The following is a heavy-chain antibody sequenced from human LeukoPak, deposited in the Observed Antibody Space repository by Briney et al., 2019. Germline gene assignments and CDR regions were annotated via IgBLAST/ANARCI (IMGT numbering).Heavy chain of an antibody. V-gene: IGHV3-30*01. CDR2: ISYDGSNK. Sequence: GRSLGLSCAASGFTFSSYAMHWVRQAPGKGLEWVAVISYDGSNKYYADSVKGRFTISRDNSKNTLYLQMNSLKAEDTAVYYCARDAIYSGYDVDAFDIWGQGTMVTVSS. J-gene: IGHJ3*02. CDR1: GFTFSSYA. D-gene: IGHD5-12*01. CDR3: ARDAIYSGYDVDAFDI.